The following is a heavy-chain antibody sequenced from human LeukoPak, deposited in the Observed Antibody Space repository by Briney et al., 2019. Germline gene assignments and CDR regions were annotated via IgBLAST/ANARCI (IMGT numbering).Heavy chain of an antibody. CDR3: ARSRIVGATGNWFDP. CDR1: GFTFSSYA. CDR2: ISSSSSYI. D-gene: IGHD1-26*01. Sequence: GGSLRLSCAASGFTFSSYAMSWVRQAPGKGLERVSSISSSSSYIYYADSVKGRFTISRDNAKNSLYLQMNSLRAEDTAVYYCARSRIVGATGNWFDPWGQGTLVTVSS. V-gene: IGHV3-21*01. J-gene: IGHJ5*02.